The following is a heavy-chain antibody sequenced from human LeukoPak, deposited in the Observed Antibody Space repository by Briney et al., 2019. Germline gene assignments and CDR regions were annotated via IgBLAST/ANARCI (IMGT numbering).Heavy chain of an antibody. J-gene: IGHJ4*02. CDR2: ISSSSGYI. Sequence: GGSLRLSCAASGFTFSSYSMNWVRQAPGKGLEWVSSISSSSGYIYYADSVKGRFTISRDNAKNSLYLQMNSLRAEDTAVYYCARDTVTSLVPFDYWGQGTLVTVSS. D-gene: IGHD6-6*01. CDR1: GFTFSSYS. CDR3: ARDTVTSLVPFDY. V-gene: IGHV3-21*01.